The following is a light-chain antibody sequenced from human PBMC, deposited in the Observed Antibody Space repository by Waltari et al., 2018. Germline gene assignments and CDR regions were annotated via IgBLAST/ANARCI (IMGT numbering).Light chain of an antibody. J-gene: IGLJ2*01. CDR1: RRHFGGVNY. Sequence: QSALTQPRSVSGSPGQSVTISCTGTRRHFGGVNYVPWYQPHPGKAPKLMIYDVSKRPSGVPDRFSGSKSGNTASLTISGLQAEDEADYYCCSYAGSNNFAIFGGGTKLTVL. V-gene: IGLV2-11*01. CDR2: DVS. CDR3: CSYAGSNNFAI.